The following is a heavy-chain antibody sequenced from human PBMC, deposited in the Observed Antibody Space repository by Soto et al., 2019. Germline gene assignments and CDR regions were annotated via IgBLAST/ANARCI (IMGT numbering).Heavy chain of an antibody. J-gene: IGHJ5*02. CDR1: GFTFSSYW. V-gene: IGHV3-7*01. CDR2: IKQDGSEK. CDR3: VSEVLDP. Sequence: EVQLVESGGGLVQPGGSLRLSCAASGFTFSSYWMNWVRQAPGKGLEWVANIKQDGSEKYYVDSVKGRFTISRDNARNSLYLQMSSLRAEDTAVYYCVSEVLDPWGQGTLVTVSS.